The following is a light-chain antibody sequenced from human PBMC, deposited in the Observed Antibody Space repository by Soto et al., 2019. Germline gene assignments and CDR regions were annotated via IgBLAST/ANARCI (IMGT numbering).Light chain of an antibody. Sequence: DIQMTQSPSSLSASVGDRVTITCRASQSISSYLNWYQQKPGKAPKLLIYAASSLQSGVPSRFSGSGSGTDLTLTISRLQPEDFATYYCQQSYSTPRRLTFGGGTKVEIK. CDR1: QSISSY. V-gene: IGKV1-39*01. CDR2: AAS. CDR3: QQSYSTPRRLT. J-gene: IGKJ4*01.